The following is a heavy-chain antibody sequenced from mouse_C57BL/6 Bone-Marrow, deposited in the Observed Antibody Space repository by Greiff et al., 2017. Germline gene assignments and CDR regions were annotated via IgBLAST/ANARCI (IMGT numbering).Heavy chain of an antibody. Sequence: EVMLVESGGGLVKPGGSLKLSCAASGFTFSSYAMSWVRQTPEKRLEWVATISDGGSYTYYPDNVKGRFTIARDNAKNNLYLQMSHLQSEDTAMYYCARGYYDRGYAMDDWGQGTSVTVSS. D-gene: IGHD2-4*01. CDR1: GFTFSSYA. J-gene: IGHJ4*01. V-gene: IGHV5-4*03. CDR3: ARGYYDRGYAMDD. CDR2: ISDGGSYT.